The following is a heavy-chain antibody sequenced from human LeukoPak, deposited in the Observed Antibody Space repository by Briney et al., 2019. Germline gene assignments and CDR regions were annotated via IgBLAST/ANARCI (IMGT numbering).Heavy chain of an antibody. J-gene: IGHJ4*02. Sequence: PGGSLRLSCAASGFIVSNNYMSWVRQAPGKGLEWVSIIGSSGGGIHYADSVKGRFTISRDNSKNALYLQMNSLRVEDTAVYYCAIDPNWGTHSWGQGVLVTVSS. CDR1: GFIVSNNY. CDR2: IGSSGGGI. V-gene: IGHV3-23*01. D-gene: IGHD7-27*01. CDR3: AIDPNWGTHS.